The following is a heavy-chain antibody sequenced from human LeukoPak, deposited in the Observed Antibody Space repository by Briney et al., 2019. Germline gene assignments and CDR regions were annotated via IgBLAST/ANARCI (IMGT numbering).Heavy chain of an antibody. V-gene: IGHV4-39*07. Sequence: PSETLSLTCTVSGGSISSSSYYWGWIRQPPGKGLECIGSIYYSGSTNYNPSLKSRVTISVDTSKNQFSLKLSSVTAADTAVYYCARSMGDYARDYFDYWGQGTLVTVSS. J-gene: IGHJ4*02. CDR1: GGSISSSSYY. D-gene: IGHD4-17*01. CDR2: IYYSGST. CDR3: ARSMGDYARDYFDY.